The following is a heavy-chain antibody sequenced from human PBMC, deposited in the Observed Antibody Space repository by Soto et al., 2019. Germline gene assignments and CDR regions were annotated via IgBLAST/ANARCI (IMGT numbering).Heavy chain of an antibody. CDR2: ISGSGGST. D-gene: IGHD5-18*01. CDR1: GFTFSSYA. Sequence: SGGSLRLSCAASGFTFSSYAMSWVRQAPGKGLEWVSAISGSGGSTYYADSVKGRFTISRDNSKNTLYLQMNSLRAEDTAVYYCAKDQSYGFLFDYWGQGTLVTVSS. J-gene: IGHJ4*02. CDR3: AKDQSYGFLFDY. V-gene: IGHV3-23*01.